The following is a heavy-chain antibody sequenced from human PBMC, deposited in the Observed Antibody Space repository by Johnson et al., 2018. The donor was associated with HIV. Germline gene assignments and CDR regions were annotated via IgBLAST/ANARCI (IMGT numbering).Heavy chain of an antibody. Sequence: QVQLVESGGGVVQPGGSLRLSCAASGFTFSSYGMHWVRQAPGKGLEWVAYIRYDGSNKYYADSVKGRFTISRDNSKNTLYLQMNSLRAEDTAVYYCAKDPNSSSWLRDAFDVWGHGTMVTVSS. V-gene: IGHV3-30*02. J-gene: IGHJ3*01. CDR3: AKDPNSSSWLRDAFDV. CDR2: IRYDGSNK. CDR1: GFTFSSYG. D-gene: IGHD6-13*01.